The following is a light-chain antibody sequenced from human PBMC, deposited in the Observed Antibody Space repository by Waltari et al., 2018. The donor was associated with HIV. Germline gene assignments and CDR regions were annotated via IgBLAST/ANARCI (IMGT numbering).Light chain of an antibody. J-gene: IGLJ1*01. V-gene: IGLV3-25*03. Sequence: SYELTQPPSVSVSPGQPARIPCSGDALPKQYASWYQQKPGQAPVLVIYKDNERPSGIPERFSGSSSGTTVTLTISGVQTEDEADYYCQSADSTGTYPDVFGPGTKVTVL. CDR3: QSADSTGTYPDV. CDR1: ALPKQY. CDR2: KDN.